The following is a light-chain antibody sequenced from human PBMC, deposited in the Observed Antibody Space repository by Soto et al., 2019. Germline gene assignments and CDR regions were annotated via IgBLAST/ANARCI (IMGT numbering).Light chain of an antibody. J-gene: IGLJ3*02. CDR2: EVT. CDR3: SSYADFNHGL. V-gene: IGLV2-8*01. CDR1: SSDVGNSNF. Sequence: QSALTQPPSASGSPGQSVTISCTGTSSDVGNSNFISWYQHYPGKAPKLMIYEVTKRPSGVPDRFSGSKSGNIVSLTVSGLQSEDEANYYCSSYADFNHGLFGVWTKLTAL.